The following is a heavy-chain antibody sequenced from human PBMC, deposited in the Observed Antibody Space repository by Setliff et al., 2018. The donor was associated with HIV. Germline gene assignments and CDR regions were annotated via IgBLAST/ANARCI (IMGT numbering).Heavy chain of an antibody. V-gene: IGHV1-3*01. D-gene: IGHD3-22*01. J-gene: IGHJ5*02. CDR2: INAGNGNT. CDR1: GYTFTNYA. CDR3: ARDNVDSDSRTYLHH. Sequence: GASVKVSCKASGYTFTNYAMHWVRQAPGQRLEWMGWINAGNGNTKYSQKFQGRVTITRDTSASTAYMELSSLTSDDAAVYFCARDNVDSDSRTYLHHWGQGTLVTVSS.